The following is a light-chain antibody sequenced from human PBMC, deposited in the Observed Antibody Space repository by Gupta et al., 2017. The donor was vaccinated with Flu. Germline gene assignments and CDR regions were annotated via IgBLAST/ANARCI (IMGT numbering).Light chain of an antibody. V-gene: IGLV3-21*02. CDR1: NMGSKS. CDR2: DDS. J-gene: IGLJ1*01. CDR3: QVWDSSSDAV. Sequence: SYVLTQPPSVSVAPGQTARITWGGNNMGSKSVHWYQKKPGQAPVLVVYDDSDRPSGLPERFSGANSGNTATLTISRVEAGDEADYYCQVWDSSSDAVFGTGTKVTVL.